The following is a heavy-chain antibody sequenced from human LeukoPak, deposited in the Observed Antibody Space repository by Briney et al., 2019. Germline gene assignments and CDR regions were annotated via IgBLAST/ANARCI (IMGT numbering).Heavy chain of an antibody. J-gene: IGHJ3*02. CDR3: ARDARSARLGYCSSTSCYAFDI. V-gene: IGHV1-18*01. D-gene: IGHD2-2*01. Sequence: ASVKVSCKASGYTFTSYGISWVRQAPGQGLEWMGWISAYNGNTNYAQKLQGRVTMTTDTSTSTAYMELRSLRSDDTAVYYCARDARSARLGYCSSTSCYAFDIWGQGTMVTVSS. CDR1: GYTFTSYG. CDR2: ISAYNGNT.